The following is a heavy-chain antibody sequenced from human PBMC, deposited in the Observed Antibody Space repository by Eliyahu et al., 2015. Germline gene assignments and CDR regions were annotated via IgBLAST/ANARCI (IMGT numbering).Heavy chain of an antibody. J-gene: IGHJ4*02. D-gene: IGHD6-19*01. Sequence: QVQLMQSGGGVXQPGTSLRLXCAASGFTFSSXGXXWVRQPPGKGLXXVAVIWYDGXKKYYADSVKGRFTIYRDDSKSTLYLQMDSLRAEDTAVYYCARVNSGWGLQSWGQGTLVTVSP. CDR3: ARVNSGWGLQS. CDR1: GFTFSSXG. CDR2: IWYDGXKK. V-gene: IGHV3-33*01.